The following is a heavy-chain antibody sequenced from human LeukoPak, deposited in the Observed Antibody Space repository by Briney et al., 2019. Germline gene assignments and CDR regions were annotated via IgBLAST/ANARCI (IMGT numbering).Heavy chain of an antibody. V-gene: IGHV4-59*01. CDR2: INYSGST. CDR3: ARGVHIGAYWSSGKNAFDI. CDR1: GGSISTYF. D-gene: IGHD2-21*01. Sequence: PSETLSLTCTVSGGSISTYFWSWIRQPPGKGLEWMGDINYSGSTNYNPSLKSRVTISVDTSKNQFSLKLTSVTAADTAVYYCARGVHIGAYWSSGKNAFDIWGQGTMVTVSS. J-gene: IGHJ3*02.